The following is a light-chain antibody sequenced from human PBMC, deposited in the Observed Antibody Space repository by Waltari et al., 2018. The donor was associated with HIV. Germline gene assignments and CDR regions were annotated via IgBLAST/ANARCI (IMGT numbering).Light chain of an antibody. CDR1: TSDVGYYNY. Sequence: QSALTQPPSVSGSPGQSVTISCTGTTSDVGYYNYVSWYQQYPGKAPKPIIFDVHQRPSGVPGRFSGSKSGNTASLTISGLQTADEADYFCCAYAAGHVSYVFGNGTAVAVL. CDR2: DVH. J-gene: IGLJ1*01. CDR3: CAYAAGHVSYV. V-gene: IGLV2-11*01.